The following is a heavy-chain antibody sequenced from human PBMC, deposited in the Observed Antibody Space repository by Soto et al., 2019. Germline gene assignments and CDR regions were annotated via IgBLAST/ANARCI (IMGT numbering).Heavy chain of an antibody. J-gene: IGHJ5*02. V-gene: IGHV3-30-3*01. CDR3: ARVVERGIAARNWFDP. CDR2: ISYDGSNK. D-gene: IGHD6-6*01. Sequence: GGSLRLSCAASGFTFSSYAMHWVRQAPGKGLEWVAVISYDGSNKYYADSVKGRFTISRDNSKNTLYLQMNSLRAEDTAVYYCARVVERGIAARNWFDPWGQGTLVTVSS. CDR1: GFTFSSYA.